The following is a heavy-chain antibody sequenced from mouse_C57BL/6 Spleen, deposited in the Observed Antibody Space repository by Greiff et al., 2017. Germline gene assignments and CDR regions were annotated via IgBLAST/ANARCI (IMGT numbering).Heavy chain of an antibody. CDR2: IHPNNGGT. J-gene: IGHJ2*01. Sequence: VQLQQSGPELVKPGASVKISCKASGYTFTDYYMNWVKQSHGKSLEWIGDIHPNNGGTSYNQKFKGKATLTVDNSSSTAYMELRSLTSEDSAVYYCARGDGYFDYWGQGTTLTVSS. V-gene: IGHV1-26*01. CDR1: GYTFTDYY. D-gene: IGHD1-1*01. CDR3: ARGDGYFDY.